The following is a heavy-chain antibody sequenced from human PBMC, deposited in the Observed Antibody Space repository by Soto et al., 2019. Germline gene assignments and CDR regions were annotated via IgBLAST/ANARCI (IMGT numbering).Heavy chain of an antibody. CDR1: GGYISSGGSY. Sequence: QGQLQESGPGLVKPSQTLSLTCTVSGGYISSGGSYWGWIRQPPGKGLEWIGYIDTIGTSYYNPSLKSRLTISVNTSNNQFPRHLSCVTAADTAVYYCARVGISGTIDAFDIWGQGTMVTVSS. V-gene: IGHV4-31*03. J-gene: IGHJ3*02. D-gene: IGHD1-20*01. CDR3: ARVGISGTIDAFDI. CDR2: IDTIGTS.